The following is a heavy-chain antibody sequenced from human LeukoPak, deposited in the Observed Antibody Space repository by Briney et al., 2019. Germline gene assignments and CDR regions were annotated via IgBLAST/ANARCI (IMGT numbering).Heavy chain of an antibody. CDR2: ISHSGST. J-gene: IGHJ5*02. V-gene: IGHV4-34*01. Sequence: SETLSLTCSVSGGSFSDYYWSWIRHPPGKGLEWIGEISHSGSTKFNPSLKSRVTISVDTSRNQFSLNLTSVTAADTAVYYCARAGLSIFGMITPNWFDPWGQGTLVSVSS. CDR1: GGSFSDYY. CDR3: ARAGLSIFGMITPNWFDP. D-gene: IGHD3-3*01.